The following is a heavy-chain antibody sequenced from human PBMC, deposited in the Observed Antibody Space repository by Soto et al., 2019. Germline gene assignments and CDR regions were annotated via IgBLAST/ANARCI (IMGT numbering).Heavy chain of an antibody. D-gene: IGHD2-15*01. Sequence: GESLKLSCNGSGYTFTIYWIGWVRQMPGEGLEWMGVIYPSDSDIRYSPSFQGKVTISADKSITTAYLQWSSLKAADTAMYYCVRSGTSSGRFSDYWGQGTLVTVSS. CDR1: GYTFTIYW. J-gene: IGHJ4*02. CDR3: VRSGTSSGRFSDY. CDR2: IYPSDSDI. V-gene: IGHV5-51*01.